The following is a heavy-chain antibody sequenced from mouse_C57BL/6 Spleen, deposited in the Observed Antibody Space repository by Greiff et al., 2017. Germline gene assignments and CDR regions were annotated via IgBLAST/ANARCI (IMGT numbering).Heavy chain of an antibody. CDR1: GFTFSSYA. D-gene: IGHD5-1*01. CDR2: ISDGGSYT. Sequence: DVKLVESGGGLVKPGGSLKLSCAASGFTFSSYAMSWVRQTPEKRLEWVATISDGGSYTYYPDNVKGRFTISRDNAKNNLYLHMSHLKSEDTAMYYCAGGTYGAGAARDYWGQGTSVTVSS. J-gene: IGHJ4*01. CDR3: AGGTYGAGAARDY. V-gene: IGHV5-4*03.